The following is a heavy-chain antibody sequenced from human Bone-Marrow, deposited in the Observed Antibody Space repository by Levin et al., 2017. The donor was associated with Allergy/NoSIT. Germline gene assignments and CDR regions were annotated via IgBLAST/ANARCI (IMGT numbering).Heavy chain of an antibody. V-gene: IGHV4-31*03. Sequence: SQTLSLTCTVSGGPISGGGYYWSWIRQHPGKGLEWIGYIYYSGNTYYNPSLKSRVILSVVTSKNHLFLKLTSVTVADTAVYYCEWFNGYDFDDWGPGTLVTVSS. CDR2: IYYSGNT. J-gene: IGHJ5*02. D-gene: IGHD5-12*01. CDR3: EWFNGYDFDD. CDR1: GGPISGGGYY.